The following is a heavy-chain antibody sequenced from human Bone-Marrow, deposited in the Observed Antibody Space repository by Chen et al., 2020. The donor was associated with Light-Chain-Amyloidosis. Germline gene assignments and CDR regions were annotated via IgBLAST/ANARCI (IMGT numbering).Heavy chain of an antibody. CDR2: ISSRSRFI. Sequence: ELQLVESGGGLVKPGGSLRLSCAASGFTFNSYTMNWVRQAPGRGLEFVASISSRSRFIYHIDSVKGRFTISRDNAKNSLYLQMNSLRLEDTAVYYCARGVILGYCNATSCYDDAFDVWGQGTKVTVSS. CDR3: ARGVILGYCNATSCYDDAFDV. CDR1: GFTFNSYT. J-gene: IGHJ3*01. V-gene: IGHV3-21*01. D-gene: IGHD2-2*01.